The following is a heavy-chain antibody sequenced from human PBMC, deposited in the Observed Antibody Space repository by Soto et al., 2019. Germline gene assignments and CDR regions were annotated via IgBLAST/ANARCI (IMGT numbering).Heavy chain of an antibody. CDR3: ARETRDYGSGSYYYYHYYGLDV. Sequence: ASVKVSCKASGYTFTSYYMHWVRQAPGQGLEWMGIINPSGGSTSYAQKFQGRVTMTRDTSTSTVYMELSSLRSEDTAVYYCARETRDYGSGSYYYYHYYGLDVCGQGTTVTVSS. D-gene: IGHD3-10*01. J-gene: IGHJ6*02. V-gene: IGHV1-46*01. CDR1: GYTFTSYY. CDR2: INPSGGST.